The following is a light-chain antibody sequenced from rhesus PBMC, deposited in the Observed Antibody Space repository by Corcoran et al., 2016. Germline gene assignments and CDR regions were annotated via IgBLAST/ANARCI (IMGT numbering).Light chain of an antibody. J-gene: IGKJ4*01. CDR2: DAS. CDR3: QQRNSYPLT. CDR1: QGISSY. Sequence: DIQLTQSPSSLSASVGDRVTITCRASQGISSYLAWSQQKPGKAPTLLIYDASNLQSGVPSRFSGSGSGTDCTLTISSLQPEDFAVYYCQQRNSYPLTFGGGTKVEIK. V-gene: IGKV1-38*01.